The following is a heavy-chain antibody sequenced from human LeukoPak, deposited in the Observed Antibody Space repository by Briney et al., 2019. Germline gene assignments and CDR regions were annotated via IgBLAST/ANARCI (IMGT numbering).Heavy chain of an antibody. Sequence: GGSLRLSCAASGFTFSSYAMSWVRQAPGKGLEWVSAISGSGGSTYYADSVKGRFTISRDNSKNTLYLQMNSLRAEDTAVYYCAKDSYDYVWGSYRYTEDAFDIWGQGTMVTVSS. CDR1: GFTFSSYA. V-gene: IGHV3-23*01. CDR2: ISGSGGST. D-gene: IGHD3-16*02. J-gene: IGHJ3*02. CDR3: AKDSYDYVWGSYRYTEDAFDI.